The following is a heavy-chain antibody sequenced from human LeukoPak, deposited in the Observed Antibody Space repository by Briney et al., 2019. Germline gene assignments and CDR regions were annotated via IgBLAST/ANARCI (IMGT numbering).Heavy chain of an antibody. CDR3: ARDPPYYYGSGSHWSTYPD. CDR1: GYTFSSYY. V-gene: IGHV1-2*02. CDR2: INPNSGGT. J-gene: IGHJ4*02. Sequence: GASVKVSCKASGYTFSSYYIHWVRQAPGQGLEWMGWINPNSGGTNYAQKFQGRVTMTRDTSISTAYMELSRLRSDDTAVYYCARDPPYYYGSGSHWSTYPDWGQGTLVTVSS. D-gene: IGHD3-10*01.